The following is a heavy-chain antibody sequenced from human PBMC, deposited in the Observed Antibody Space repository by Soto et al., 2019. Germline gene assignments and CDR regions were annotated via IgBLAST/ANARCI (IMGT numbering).Heavy chain of an antibody. Sequence: GGSLRLSCAASGFTFSSYAMHWVRQAPGKGLEWVAVISYDGSNKYYADSVKGRFTISRDNSKNTLYLQMNSLRAEDTAVYYCARDGDYGDYGGDYWGQGTLVTVSS. CDR1: GFTFSSYA. CDR3: ARDGDYGDYGGDY. CDR2: ISYDGSNK. D-gene: IGHD4-17*01. J-gene: IGHJ4*02. V-gene: IGHV3-30-3*01.